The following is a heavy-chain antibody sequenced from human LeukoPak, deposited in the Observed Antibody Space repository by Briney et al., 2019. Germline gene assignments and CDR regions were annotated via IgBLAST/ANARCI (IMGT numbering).Heavy chain of an antibody. J-gene: IGHJ4*02. Sequence: QAGGSLRLSCAASGFNFRDYTMHWVRQVPGKGLEWVAVISWDGGSTYYVDSVKGRFTISRDNRKNSLYLQMNSLRSEDTALYYCVKDRAETWIQSGGLFDSWGQGTLVTVSS. CDR2: ISWDGGST. V-gene: IGHV3-43*01. CDR1: GFNFRDYT. D-gene: IGHD5-24*01. CDR3: VKDRAETWIQSGGLFDS.